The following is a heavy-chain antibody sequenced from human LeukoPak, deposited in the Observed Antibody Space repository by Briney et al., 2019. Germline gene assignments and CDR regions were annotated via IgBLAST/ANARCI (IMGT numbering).Heavy chain of an antibody. V-gene: IGHV3-30*04. CDR2: ISSDGSNQ. CDR3: TRERGP. D-gene: IGHD3-10*01. Sequence: GRSLRLSCAASVFTFSSYAMHWVRQAPGKGLEWVTTISSDGSNQYYADSVRGRFTVSRDNSENTLYLQMNSLRPEDTALYYCTRERGPWGQGTLVTVSS. CDR1: VFTFSSYA. J-gene: IGHJ5*02.